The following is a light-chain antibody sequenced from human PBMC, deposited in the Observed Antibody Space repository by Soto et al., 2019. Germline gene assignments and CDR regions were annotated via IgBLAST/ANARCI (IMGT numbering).Light chain of an antibody. CDR1: SSDIGGYNF. CDR3: SSFRSGTTL. V-gene: IGLV2-14*01. CDR2: EVS. Sequence: QSALTQPASVSGSPGQSITISCTGTSSDIGGYNFVSWYHQHPGKAPKLMIYEVSNRPSGVSDRFSGSKSGNTASLTLSGLQAEDEADYYCSSFRSGTTLFGTGTKVTVL. J-gene: IGLJ1*01.